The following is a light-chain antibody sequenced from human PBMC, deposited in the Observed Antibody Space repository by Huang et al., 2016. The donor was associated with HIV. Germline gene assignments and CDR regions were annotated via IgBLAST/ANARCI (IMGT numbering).Light chain of an antibody. CDR3: QQYNDFRST. CDR2: AAS. Sequence: ETVMTQSPVTLSVSPGDRASLSCRSSQIVSSHVAWYQQKPGQAPRLLIYAASTRATGVPARVSGSGAGTEFTLTISTLQSEDSAVYYCQQYNDFRSTFGPGTRVEIK. V-gene: IGKV3-15*01. CDR1: QIVSSH. J-gene: IGKJ3*01.